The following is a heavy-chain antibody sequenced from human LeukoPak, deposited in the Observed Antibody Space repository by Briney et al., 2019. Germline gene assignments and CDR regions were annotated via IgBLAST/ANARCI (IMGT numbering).Heavy chain of an antibody. J-gene: IGHJ4*02. D-gene: IGHD3-16*01. Sequence: PSETLSLTCAVSGYSISSGYYWGWIRQPPRKGLEWIGSIYHSGSTYYNPSLKSRVTISVDTSKNQFSLKLSSVTAADTAVYYCARDGLSWGFDYWGQGTLVTVSS. CDR3: ARDGLSWGFDY. CDR2: IYHSGST. V-gene: IGHV4-38-2*02. CDR1: GYSISSGYY.